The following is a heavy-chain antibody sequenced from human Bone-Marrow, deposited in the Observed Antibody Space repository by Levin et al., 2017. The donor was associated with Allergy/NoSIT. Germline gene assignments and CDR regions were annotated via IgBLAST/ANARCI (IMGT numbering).Heavy chain of an antibody. CDR3: TRDEVRCLGGSCSIDY. Sequence: QPGGSLRLSCTGSGFTFGDYAMSWVRQAPGKGLEWVGFIRSKASGGTTDYAASVKGRFTISRDDSKSIAYLQMNSLKIEDTAVYYCTRDEVRCLGGSCSIDYWGQGTLVTVSS. D-gene: IGHD2-15*01. J-gene: IGHJ4*02. CDR2: IRSKASGGTT. V-gene: IGHV3-49*04. CDR1: GFTFGDYA.